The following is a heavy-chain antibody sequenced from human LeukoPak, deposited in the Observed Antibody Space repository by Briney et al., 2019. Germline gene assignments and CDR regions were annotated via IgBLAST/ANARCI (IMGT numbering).Heavy chain of an antibody. D-gene: IGHD6-13*01. V-gene: IGHV4-34*01. J-gene: IGHJ4*02. CDR3: ARGRDSSSWLRWRYYFDY. Sequence: PSETLSLTCAVYGGSFSGYYWSRIRQPPGKGLEWIGEINHSGSTNYNPSLKSRVTISVDTSKNQFSLKLSSVTAADTAVYYCARGRDSSSWLRWRYYFDYWGQGTLVTVSS. CDR1: GGSFSGYY. CDR2: INHSGST.